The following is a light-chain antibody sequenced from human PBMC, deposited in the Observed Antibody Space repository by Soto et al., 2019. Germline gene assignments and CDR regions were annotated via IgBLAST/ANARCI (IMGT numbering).Light chain of an antibody. CDR3: QQYGSPWT. Sequence: ETVLTQSPGTLSLSPGERATLSCRARQSVWGSLLAWYQHKPGQTPRLLIYGASSRATGIPDRFSGSGSGTDFTLTISRLEPEDFAVYYCQQYGSPWTFGEGTKVEIK. CDR1: QSVWGSL. J-gene: IGKJ1*01. V-gene: IGKV3-20*01. CDR2: GAS.